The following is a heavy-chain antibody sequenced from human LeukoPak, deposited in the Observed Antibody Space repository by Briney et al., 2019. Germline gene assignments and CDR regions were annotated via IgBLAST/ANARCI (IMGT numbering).Heavy chain of an antibody. Sequence: ASVKVSCKASGYTFTGYYMHWVRQAPGXXLXXXGWINPNSGGTNYAQTFQGRVTMTRDTSISTAFLELSRLRSDDTAVYYCARSYEYSRTYYFDYWGQGTLVTVSS. CDR3: ARSYEYSRTYYFDY. D-gene: IGHD6-6*01. V-gene: IGHV1-2*02. CDR1: GYTFTGYY. CDR2: INPNSGGT. J-gene: IGHJ4*02.